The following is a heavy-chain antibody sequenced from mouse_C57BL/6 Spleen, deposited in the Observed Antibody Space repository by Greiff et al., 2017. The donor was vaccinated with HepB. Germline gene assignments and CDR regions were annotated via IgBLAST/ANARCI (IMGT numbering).Heavy chain of an antibody. CDR2: ISSGSSTI. V-gene: IGHV5-17*01. J-gene: IGHJ1*03. D-gene: IGHD1-1*01. Sequence: EVMLVESGGGLVQPGESLKLSCAASGFTFSDYGMHWVRQAPEKGLEWVAYISSGSSTIYYADTVKGRFTISRDNAKNTLFLQMTSLRSEDTAMYYCARTPHYGSSSYWYFDVWGTGTTVTVSS. CDR3: ARTPHYGSSSYWYFDV. CDR1: GFTFSDYG.